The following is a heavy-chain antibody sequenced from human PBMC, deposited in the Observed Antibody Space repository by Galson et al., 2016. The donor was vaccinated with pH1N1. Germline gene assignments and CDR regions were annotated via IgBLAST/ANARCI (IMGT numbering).Heavy chain of an antibody. D-gene: IGHD1-26*01. CDR3: ATECRGSYYDPRYFDL. CDR2: FDPEDDKP. Sequence: SVKVSCKVSGYTLSELAIHWVRQTPGKGLEWMGGFDPEDDKPFYAQTFEGRVTMTQDTSTDTAYMQLSSLTSDDAAVYYCATECRGSYYDPRYFDLWGLGTLVSVFS. V-gene: IGHV1-24*01. J-gene: IGHJ2*01. CDR1: GYTLSELA.